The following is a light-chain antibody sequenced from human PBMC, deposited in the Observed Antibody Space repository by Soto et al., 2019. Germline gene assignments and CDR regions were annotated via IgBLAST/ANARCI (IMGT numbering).Light chain of an antibody. J-gene: IGKJ4*01. V-gene: IGKV3-15*01. CDR1: QSVSSN. CDR2: GAS. Sequence: EIVMTQSPATLSVSPGERATLSCRASQSVSSNLAWYQQKPGQAPGLLIYGASTRATGIPARFSGSGSGTEFTLTISSLQSEDFAVYYCQQYNSWPLTFGGGTKVDI. CDR3: QQYNSWPLT.